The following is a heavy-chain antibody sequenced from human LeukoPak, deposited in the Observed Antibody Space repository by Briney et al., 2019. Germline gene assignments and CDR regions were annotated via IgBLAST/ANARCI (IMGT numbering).Heavy chain of an antibody. CDR2: ISWNSGSI. CDR1: GFTFDDYA. D-gene: IGHD3-22*01. J-gene: IGHJ4*02. CDR3: AKDPYYDSSGPFFDY. V-gene: IGHV3-9*01. Sequence: GGSLRLSCAASGFTFDDYAMHWVRQAPGKGLEWVSGISWNSGSIGYADSVKGRFTISRDNAKNSLYLQMNSLRAEDTALYYCAKDPYYDSSGPFFDYWGQGTLVTVSS.